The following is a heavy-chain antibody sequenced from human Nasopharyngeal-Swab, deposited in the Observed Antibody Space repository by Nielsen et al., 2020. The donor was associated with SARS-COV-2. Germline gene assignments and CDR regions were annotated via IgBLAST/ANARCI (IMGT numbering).Heavy chain of an antibody. J-gene: IGHJ6*03. CDR1: GYTLTELS. Sequence: ASVKVSCKVSGYTLTELSMHWVRQAPGKGLEWMGGFDPEDGETNYAQKFQDRVTITADKSTSTAYMELSSLRSEDTAAYYCARGGWLRKDYYYSYYYMDVWGKGTTVTVSS. D-gene: IGHD5-24*01. V-gene: IGHV1-24*01. CDR2: FDPEDGET. CDR3: ARGGWLRKDYYYSYYYMDV.